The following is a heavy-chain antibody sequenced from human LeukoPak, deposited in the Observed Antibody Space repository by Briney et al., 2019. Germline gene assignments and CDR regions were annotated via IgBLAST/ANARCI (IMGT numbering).Heavy chain of an antibody. CDR1: GYTFTGYY. V-gene: IGHV1-2*02. CDR3: ARGHYDSRGYYHIDY. CDR2: INPNSGGT. J-gene: IGHJ4*02. D-gene: IGHD3-22*01. Sequence: ASVKVSCKASGYTFTGYYLHWVRQAPGQGLEWMGWINPNSGGTNYAQKFQGRVTMTRDTSISTAYRELSRLRSDDTAVYYCARGHYDSRGYYHIDYWGQGTLVTVSS.